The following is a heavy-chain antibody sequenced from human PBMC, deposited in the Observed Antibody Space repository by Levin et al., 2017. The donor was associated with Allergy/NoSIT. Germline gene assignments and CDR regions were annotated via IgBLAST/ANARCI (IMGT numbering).Heavy chain of an antibody. J-gene: IGHJ4*02. Sequence: GESLKISCAASGFTFSSYGMHWVRQAPGKGLEWVAVISYDGSNKYYADSVKGRFTISRDNSKNTLYLQMNSLRAEDTAVYYCAKPAYSSGWSDFDYWGQGTLVTVSS. V-gene: IGHV3-30*18. CDR2: ISYDGSNK. CDR1: GFTFSSYG. CDR3: AKPAYSSGWSDFDY. D-gene: IGHD6-19*01.